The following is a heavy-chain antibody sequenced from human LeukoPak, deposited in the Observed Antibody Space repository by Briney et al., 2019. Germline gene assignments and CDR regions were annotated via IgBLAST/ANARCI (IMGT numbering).Heavy chain of an antibody. CDR2: LSDTGDST. Sequence: GGSLRLSCAASGFTLSNHPMYWVRQAPGKGLEWVSSLSDTGDSTHYADSVKGRFTISRDSARSALYLQMNSLRAEDTAVYYCTKGDCSSGSCYFDYWGQGSQVTVSS. CDR1: GFTLSNHP. CDR3: TKGDCSSGSCYFDY. D-gene: IGHD2-15*01. V-gene: IGHV3-23*01. J-gene: IGHJ4*02.